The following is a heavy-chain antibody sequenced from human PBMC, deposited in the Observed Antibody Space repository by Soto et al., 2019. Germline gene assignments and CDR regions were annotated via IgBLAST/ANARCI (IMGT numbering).Heavy chain of an antibody. J-gene: IGHJ4*02. Sequence: QVQLQESGPGLVKPSGTLSLTCAVSGGSISSSNWWSWVRQPPGKGLEWIGELYHSGSTNYNPSXKXRXXTAVDTAKHQFALTLSCVPAADTAVYCCTVPTTDHWGQGTLVTVFS. CDR2: LYHSGST. CDR3: TVPTTDH. D-gene: IGHD5-12*01. V-gene: IGHV4-4*01. CDR1: GGSISSSNW.